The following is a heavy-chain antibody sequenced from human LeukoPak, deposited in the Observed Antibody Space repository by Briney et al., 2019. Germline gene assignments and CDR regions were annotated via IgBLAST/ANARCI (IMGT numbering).Heavy chain of an antibody. Sequence: SETLSLTCTVSGVSISSSNYFWGWIRQPPGKGLDWIVSLSSGGTTYYNGSLKSRVTVSVDTSKSQFSLKLNSVTAADTAVYYCVRHVSGTYYRFDYWGQGTLVTVSS. CDR2: LSSGGTT. J-gene: IGHJ4*02. CDR3: VRHVSGTYYRFDY. D-gene: IGHD1-26*01. CDR1: GVSISSSNYF. V-gene: IGHV4-39*01.